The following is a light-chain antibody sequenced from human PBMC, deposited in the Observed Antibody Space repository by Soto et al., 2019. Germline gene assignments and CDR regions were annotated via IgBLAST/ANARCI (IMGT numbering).Light chain of an antibody. V-gene: IGKV3-11*01. J-gene: IGKJ2*01. CDR2: DAS. Sequence: EIVLTQSPVTLSLSPGERATLSCRASQSVGSYLAWYQQKPGQAPRLLIYDASNRATGIPARFSGSGSGTDFTLTISNLQSEDFALYYCQHYSGWPPVFGQGTKVDIK. CDR3: QHYSGWPPV. CDR1: QSVGSY.